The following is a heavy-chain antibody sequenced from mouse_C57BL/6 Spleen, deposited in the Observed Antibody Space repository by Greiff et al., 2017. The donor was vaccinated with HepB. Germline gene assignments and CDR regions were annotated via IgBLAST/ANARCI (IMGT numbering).Heavy chain of an antibody. V-gene: IGHV1-74*01. D-gene: IGHD1-1*01. J-gene: IGHJ2*01. CDR3: AIAPIYSYGSIFDY. CDR2: IHPSDSDT. CDR1: GYTFTSYW. Sequence: QVHVKQPGAELVKPGASVKVSCKASGYTFTSYWMHWVKQRPGQGLEWIGRIHPSDSDTNYNQKFKGKATLTVDKSSSTAYLQLSSLTSEDSAVYYCAIAPIYSYGSIFDYWGQGTTLTVSS.